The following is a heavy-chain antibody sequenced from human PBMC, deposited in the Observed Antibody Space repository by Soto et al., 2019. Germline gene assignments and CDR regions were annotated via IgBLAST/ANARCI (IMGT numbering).Heavy chain of an antibody. V-gene: IGHV5-10-1*01. CDR2: IDPSDSYA. CDR1: GYSLTSYW. J-gene: IGHJ4*02. CDR3: ARRGDRSEY. D-gene: IGHD2-15*01. Sequence: EVQLVQSGAEVKKPGESLRISCKGSGYSLTSYWINWVRQMPGKGLEWIGSIDPSDSYANYSPSFQGHVTISADKSINTAYLQWSSLKASDTAMYYCARRGDRSEYWGQGTLVSVSS.